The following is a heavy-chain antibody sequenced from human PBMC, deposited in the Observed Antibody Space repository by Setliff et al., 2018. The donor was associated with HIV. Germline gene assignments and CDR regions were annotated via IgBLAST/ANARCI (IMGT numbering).Heavy chain of an antibody. J-gene: IGHJ6*03. CDR1: GGSISSHY. CDR2: ISYSGST. Sequence: SETLSLTCTVSGGSISSHYWSWIRQPPGRGLEWIGSISYSGSTSYNPSLESRVTMSVDTSNNQFSLDLSSMTAADTAVYYCARVDCSGTSCYRDSYYYMDVWGKGTTVTVSS. D-gene: IGHD2-2*01. CDR3: ARVDCSGTSCYRDSYYYMDV. V-gene: IGHV4-59*11.